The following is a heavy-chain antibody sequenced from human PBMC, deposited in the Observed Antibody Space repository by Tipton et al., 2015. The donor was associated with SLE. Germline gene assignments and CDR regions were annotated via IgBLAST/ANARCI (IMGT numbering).Heavy chain of an antibody. V-gene: IGHV4-59*08. CDR3: ARGMVTWRGAIIGVDV. CDR1: GGSISTNY. Sequence: TLSLTCSVSGGSISTNYWIWIRQPPGKGLEWIGYISDGGGTNYNPSLKSRVTISIDPAKNQFPLKLTSVTAADTAVYYCARGMVTWRGAIIGVDVWGQGTTVNVSS. J-gene: IGHJ6*02. D-gene: IGHD2-21*02. CDR2: ISDGGGT.